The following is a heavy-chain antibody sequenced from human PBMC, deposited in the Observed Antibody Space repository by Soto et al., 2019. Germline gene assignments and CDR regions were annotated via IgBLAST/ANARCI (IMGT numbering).Heavy chain of an antibody. V-gene: IGHV4-39*02. CDR1: VGSINSRSYF. CDR2: VYYNGKT. CDR3: ARDRYGGFDY. D-gene: IGHD3-9*01. Sequence: QLQLQQSGPGLVKPSETLSLTCSVSVGSINSRSYFWAWIRQPPGKGLEWIGSVYYNGKTYYSPSLKSRLNVSVDTSQNQFSLKLSSVTAADTAIYYCARDRYGGFDYWGLGTLVIVSS. J-gene: IGHJ4*02.